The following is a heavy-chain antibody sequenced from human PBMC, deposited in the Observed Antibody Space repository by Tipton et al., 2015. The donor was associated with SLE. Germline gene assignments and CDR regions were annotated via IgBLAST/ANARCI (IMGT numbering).Heavy chain of an antibody. CDR3: ASQLLFHFDY. Sequence: RSLRLSCAASGFTFSLYTMHWVRQAPGKGLEWVTLISHDGDKKCYADSVRGRFTISRDNSKGTVYLQMSSLRFEDTAVYYCASQLLFHFDYWGQGTLVTVSS. D-gene: IGHD2-8*02. J-gene: IGHJ4*02. CDR2: ISHDGDKK. CDR1: GFTFSLYT. V-gene: IGHV3-30*04.